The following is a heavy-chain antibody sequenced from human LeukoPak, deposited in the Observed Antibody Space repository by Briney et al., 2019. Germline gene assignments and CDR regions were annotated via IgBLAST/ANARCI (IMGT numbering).Heavy chain of an antibody. J-gene: IGHJ6*02. Sequence: ASVKVSCKASGYTFTSYYMHWVRQAPGQGLEWTGWINPNSGGTNYAQKFQGWVTMTRDTSISTAYMELSRLRSDDTAVYYCARDALIRWVSYGMDVWGQGTTVTVSS. V-gene: IGHV1-2*04. D-gene: IGHD4-23*01. CDR3: ARDALIRWVSYGMDV. CDR1: GYTFTSYY. CDR2: INPNSGGT.